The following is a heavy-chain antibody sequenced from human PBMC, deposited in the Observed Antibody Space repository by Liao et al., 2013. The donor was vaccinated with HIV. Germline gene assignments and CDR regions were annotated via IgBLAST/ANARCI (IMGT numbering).Heavy chain of an antibody. J-gene: IGHJ4*02. Sequence: QLQLQESGPGLVKPSETLSLTCTVSGGSISSSSYYWSWIRQPAGKGLEWIGRTYTSGSTNYNPSLKSRVTILVDTSKNQFSLKLSSVTAADTAVYYCARAGYSGYDWVSYFDYWGQGTLVTVSS. CDR3: ARAGYSGYDWVSYFDY. CDR1: GGSISSSSYY. V-gene: IGHV4-61*02. D-gene: IGHD5-12*01. CDR2: TYTSGST.